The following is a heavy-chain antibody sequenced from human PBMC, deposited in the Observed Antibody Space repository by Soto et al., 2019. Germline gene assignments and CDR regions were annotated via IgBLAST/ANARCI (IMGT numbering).Heavy chain of an antibody. CDR2: MNPNSGNT. Sequence: QVQLVQSGAEVKKPGASVKVSCKASGYTFTSYDIHWVRQATGQGLEWMGWMNPNSGNTGYAQKFQGRVTMTRNTSISTAYMELASLRSEDTAVYYCARGHGGTTSYLERKFDGWGQGALVTVSS. J-gene: IGHJ4*02. D-gene: IGHD3-16*01. V-gene: IGHV1-8*01. CDR1: GYTFTSYD. CDR3: ARGHGGTTSYLERKFDG.